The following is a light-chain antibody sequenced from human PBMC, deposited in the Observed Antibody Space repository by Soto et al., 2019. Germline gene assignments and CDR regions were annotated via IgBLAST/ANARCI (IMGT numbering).Light chain of an antibody. CDR2: GAS. CDR1: QSVSSN. J-gene: IGKJ2*03. Sequence: EIVMTQSPATLSMSPGERATLSCRASQSVSSNLAWYQQKPGQAPRLLIYGASTRATGIPARFSGSGSGTEFTLTISSLQSEDFAVYYCQQYNNWLRGFGQGTKLEIK. CDR3: QQYNNWLRG. V-gene: IGKV3-15*01.